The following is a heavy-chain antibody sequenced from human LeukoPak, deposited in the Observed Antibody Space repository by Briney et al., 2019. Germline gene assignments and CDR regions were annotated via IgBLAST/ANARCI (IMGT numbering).Heavy chain of an antibody. V-gene: IGHV4-34*01. CDR3: ARGAVSGRFGDYFYYMDV. D-gene: IGHD3-3*01. CDR1: GGSFSGHY. Sequence: SETLSLTCAVYGGSFSGHYWSWIRQPPGKGLQWIGEINHRGVANYNPSLKSRVSISEDTSKNQFSLTVNSVTAADTALYFYARGAVSGRFGDYFYYMDVWGKGTTVTVSS. CDR2: INHRGVA. J-gene: IGHJ6*03.